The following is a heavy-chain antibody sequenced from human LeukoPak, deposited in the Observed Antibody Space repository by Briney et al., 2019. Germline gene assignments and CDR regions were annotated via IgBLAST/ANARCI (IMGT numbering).Heavy chain of an antibody. D-gene: IGHD3-9*01. Sequence: GGSLRLSCAASGFTFSSYAMHWVRQAPGKGLEYVSAISINGGSTYYANSVKGRFTISRDNSKNTLYFQMGSMRAEAMAVYYCARDFEFAVHAFDIWGQGTMVTVSS. CDR1: GFTFSSYA. J-gene: IGHJ3*02. V-gene: IGHV3-64*01. CDR3: ARDFEFAVHAFDI. CDR2: ISINGGST.